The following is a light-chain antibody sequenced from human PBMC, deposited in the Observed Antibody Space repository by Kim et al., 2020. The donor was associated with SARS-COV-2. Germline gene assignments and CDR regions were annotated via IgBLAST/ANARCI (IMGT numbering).Light chain of an antibody. V-gene: IGKV3-20*01. CDR1: QSFSGDF. CDR3: QQYGTSPFT. CDR2: GAS. J-gene: IGKJ3*01. Sequence: SPGERATLSCRASQSFSGDFLAWYQQKPGQAPRLLIYGASTRATGIPDRFSGSASGPDFTLTIGRLEPEDFAVYYCQQYGTSPFTFGPGTKVDIK.